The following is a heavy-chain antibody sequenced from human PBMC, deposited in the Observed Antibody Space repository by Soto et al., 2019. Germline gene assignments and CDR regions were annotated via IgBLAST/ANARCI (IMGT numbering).Heavy chain of an antibody. J-gene: IGHJ4*02. V-gene: IGHV3-30*18. CDR1: GFTFSSYG. D-gene: IGHD3-22*01. Sequence: GGSLRLSCAASGFTFSSYGMHWVRQAPGKGLEWVAVISYDGSNKYYADSVKGRFTISRDNSKNTLYLQMNSLRAEDTAVYYCAKDLAYYDSSGAGFDYWGQGTLVTVSS. CDR3: AKDLAYYDSSGAGFDY. CDR2: ISYDGSNK.